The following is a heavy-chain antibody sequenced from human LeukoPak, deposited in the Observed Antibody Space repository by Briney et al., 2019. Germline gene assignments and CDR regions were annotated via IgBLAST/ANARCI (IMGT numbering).Heavy chain of an antibody. Sequence: GGSLGLSCAASGFTFSSYSMNWVRQAPGKGLEWVSYISSSSSTIYYADSVKGRFTISRDNAKNSLYLQMNSLRPEDTAVYYCARGNPNAKSIAAAGTGYYFDYWGQGTLVTVSS. CDR2: ISSSSSTI. CDR3: ARGNPNAKSIAAAGTGYYFDY. J-gene: IGHJ4*02. V-gene: IGHV3-48*01. D-gene: IGHD6-13*01. CDR1: GFTFSSYS.